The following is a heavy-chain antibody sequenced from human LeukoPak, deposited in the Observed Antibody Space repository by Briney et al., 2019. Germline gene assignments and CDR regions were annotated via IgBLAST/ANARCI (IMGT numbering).Heavy chain of an antibody. Sequence: ASVKVSCKASGGTFSSYAISWVRQAPGQGLEWMGRIIPILGIANYAQKFQGRVTITADKSTSTGYMELSSLRSEDTAVYYCARVAAARPRWFDPWGQGTLVTVSS. D-gene: IGHD6-6*01. V-gene: IGHV1-69*04. CDR3: ARVAAARPRWFDP. CDR2: IIPILGIA. J-gene: IGHJ5*02. CDR1: GGTFSSYA.